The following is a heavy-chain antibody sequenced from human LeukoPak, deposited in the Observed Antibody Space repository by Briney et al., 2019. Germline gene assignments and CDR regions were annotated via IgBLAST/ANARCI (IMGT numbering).Heavy chain of an antibody. V-gene: IGHV1-3*01. CDR2: INGGNGNT. J-gene: IGHJ4*02. CDR1: GYTFTNYP. D-gene: IGHD2-2*01. Sequence: ASVKVSCKASGYTFTNYPIHWVRQAPGQRLEWMGWINGGNGNTKYSQKFQGRVTITRDTSANTAYMELSSPGSEETAVYYCARRAITPALDYWGQGTLVTVSS. CDR3: ARRAITPALDY.